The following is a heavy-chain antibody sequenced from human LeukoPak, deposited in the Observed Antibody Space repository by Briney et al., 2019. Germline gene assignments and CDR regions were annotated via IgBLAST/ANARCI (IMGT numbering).Heavy chain of an antibody. CDR3: ARGHRGGHSKGWFDP. Sequence: SETLSLTCAVYGGSFSGYYWSWIRQPPGKGLEWIGEINHSGSTNYNPSLKSRVTISVGTSKNQFSLKLSSVTAADTAVYYCARGHRGGHSKGWFDPWGQGTLVTVSS. D-gene: IGHD4-11*01. CDR1: GGSFSGYY. J-gene: IGHJ5*02. CDR2: INHSGST. V-gene: IGHV4-34*01.